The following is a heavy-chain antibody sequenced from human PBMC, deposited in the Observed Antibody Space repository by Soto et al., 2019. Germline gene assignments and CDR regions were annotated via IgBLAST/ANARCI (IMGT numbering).Heavy chain of an antibody. CDR3: AREGPAPCYYYGMDV. J-gene: IGHJ6*02. CDR2: ISAYNGNT. V-gene: IGHV1-18*01. Sequence: QVQLVQSGGEVKKPGASVKVSCKTSGYSFTTYGISWVRQAPGQGLEWMGWISAYNGNTNYAQKLQDKVTMTTDTSTSTAYMELRSLRSDDTAVYDCAREGPAPCYYYGMDVWGQGSMVTVSS. CDR1: GYSFTTYG.